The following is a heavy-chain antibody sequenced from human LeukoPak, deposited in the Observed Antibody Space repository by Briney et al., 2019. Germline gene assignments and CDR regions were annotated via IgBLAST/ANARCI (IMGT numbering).Heavy chain of an antibody. J-gene: IGHJ4*02. Sequence: PSETLSLTCAVYGGSFSGYYWSWIRQPPGKGLEWIGEINHSGSTNYNPSLKSRVTISVDTSKNQFSLKLSSVTAADTAVYYCARVPPMAVAGVDYWGQGTLVTVSS. CDR1: GGSFSGYY. CDR3: ARVPPMAVAGVDY. D-gene: IGHD6-19*01. CDR2: INHSGST. V-gene: IGHV4-34*01.